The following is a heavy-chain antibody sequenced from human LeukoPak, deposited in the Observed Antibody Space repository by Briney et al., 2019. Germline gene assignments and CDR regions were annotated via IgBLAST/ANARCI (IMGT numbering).Heavy chain of an antibody. Sequence: GGSLRLSCAVYGFTFSSYWMSWVRQAPGKGLEWVANIKQDGSEKYYVDSVKGRFTISRDNAKNSLYLQMNSLRAEDTAVYYCAREGACSSTSCSPDAFDIWGQGTMVTVSS. CDR3: AREGACSSTSCSPDAFDI. CDR2: IKQDGSEK. CDR1: GFTFSSYW. V-gene: IGHV3-7*01. J-gene: IGHJ3*02. D-gene: IGHD2-2*01.